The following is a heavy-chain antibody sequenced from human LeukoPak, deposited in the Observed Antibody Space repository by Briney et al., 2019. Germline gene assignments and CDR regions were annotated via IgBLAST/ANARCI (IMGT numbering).Heavy chain of an antibody. J-gene: IGHJ4*02. CDR2: IIPIFGTA. CDR3: ASGIGFARLPHN. CDR1: GGTFSSYA. D-gene: IGHD3-10*01. V-gene: IGHV1-69*13. Sequence: ASVKVSCEASGGTFSSYAISWVRQAPGQGLEWMGGIIPIFGTANYAQKFQGRVTITADESTSTAYMELSSLRSEDTAVYYCASGIGFARLPHNWGQGTLVTVSS.